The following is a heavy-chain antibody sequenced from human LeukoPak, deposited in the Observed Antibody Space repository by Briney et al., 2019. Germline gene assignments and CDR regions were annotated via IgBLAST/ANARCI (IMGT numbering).Heavy chain of an antibody. Sequence: ASVKVSCKASGYTFTGYYMHWVRQAPGQGLEWMGWINPNSGGTNYAQKFQGRVTMTRDTSISTAYMELSRLRSDDTAVYYCARVHPYYDSSGYYHYSNWFDPWGQGTLVTVSS. CDR2: INPNSGGT. J-gene: IGHJ5*02. D-gene: IGHD3-22*01. CDR1: GYTFTGYY. CDR3: ARVHPYYDSSGYYHYSNWFDP. V-gene: IGHV1-2*02.